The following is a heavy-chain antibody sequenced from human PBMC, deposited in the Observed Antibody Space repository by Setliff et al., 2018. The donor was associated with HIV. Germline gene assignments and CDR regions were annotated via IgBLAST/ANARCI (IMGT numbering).Heavy chain of an antibody. CDR2: INHRGST. D-gene: IGHD6-13*01. J-gene: IGHJ4*02. CDR1: GGSFSDYY. CDR3: ARESPSSSWFYFDF. V-gene: IGHV4-34*01. Sequence: SETLSLTCAVYGGSFSDYYWTWIRQSPGKGLEWIGEINHRGSTNYNPSLKSRFTVSVDTSKNQFSLKLGSVTAADTAVYYCARESPSSSWFYFDFWGQGTLVTVSS.